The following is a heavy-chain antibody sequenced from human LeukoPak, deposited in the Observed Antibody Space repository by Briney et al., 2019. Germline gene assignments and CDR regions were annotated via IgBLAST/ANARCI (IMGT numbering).Heavy chain of an antibody. V-gene: IGHV5-51*01. CDR1: GYSFTSYW. J-gene: IGHJ3*02. D-gene: IGHD3-9*01. CDR3: ARPDALRYFDWDAFDI. Sequence: GESLQISCKGSGYSFTSYWIGWVRQMPGKGLEWMGIIYPGDSDTRYSPSFQGQVTISADKSISTAYLQWSSLKASDTAMYYCARPDALRYFDWDAFDIWGQGTMVTVSS. CDR2: IYPGDSDT.